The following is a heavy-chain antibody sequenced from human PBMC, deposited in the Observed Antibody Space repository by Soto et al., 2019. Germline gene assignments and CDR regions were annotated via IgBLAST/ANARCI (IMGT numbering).Heavy chain of an antibody. CDR2: MNPNSGNT. CDR1: GYTFTSYD. Sequence: QVQLVQSGAEVKKPGASVKVSCKASGYTFTSYDINWVRQATGQGLEWMGWMNPNSGNTGYAQKFQGRVIMNRNTSISTAYMELSSLRSEDTAVYYCARLPSMDYGDYDRDYWGQGTLVTVSS. CDR3: ARLPSMDYGDYDRDY. V-gene: IGHV1-8*01. D-gene: IGHD4-17*01. J-gene: IGHJ4*02.